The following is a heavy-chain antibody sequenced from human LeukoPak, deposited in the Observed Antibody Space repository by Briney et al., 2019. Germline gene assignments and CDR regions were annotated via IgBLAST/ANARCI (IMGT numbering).Heavy chain of an antibody. CDR2: IYYSGST. V-gene: IGHV4-30-4*08. CDR3: ARVLMVYAIVNY. D-gene: IGHD2-8*01. CDR1: GGSISSGDYY. J-gene: IGHJ4*02. Sequence: SQTLSLACTVSGGSISSGDYYWSWIRQPPGKGLEWIGYIYYSGSTYYNPSLKSRVTLSVDTSRNQFSLKLSSVTAADTAVYYCARVLMVYAIVNYWGQGTLVTVSS.